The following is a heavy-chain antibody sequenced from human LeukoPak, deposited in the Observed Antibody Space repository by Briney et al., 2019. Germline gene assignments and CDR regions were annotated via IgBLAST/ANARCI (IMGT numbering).Heavy chain of an antibody. Sequence: SETLSLTCTVSGGSISSSSYYWGWIRQPPGKGLEGFGSIYYSGSTYYNPSLKSRFTISVDTSKNQFSLKLSSVTAADTAVYYCARRKAIAVFFFDYWGQGTLVTVSS. CDR1: GGSISSSSYY. J-gene: IGHJ4*02. D-gene: IGHD6-19*01. CDR2: IYYSGST. V-gene: IGHV4-39*01. CDR3: ARRKAIAVFFFDY.